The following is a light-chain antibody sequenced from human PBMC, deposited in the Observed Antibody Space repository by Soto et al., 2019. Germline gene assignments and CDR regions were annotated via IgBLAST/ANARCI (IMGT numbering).Light chain of an antibody. Sequence: EIVLTQSPGTLSSSPGERATLSCRASQSIDNRYLAWYQHKPGQAPRLLIYATSSRATGIPDRFGGSGSGTDFTLTINRLEPEDFAVYFCQAYFGSSWTFGQGTKVDIK. J-gene: IGKJ1*01. CDR1: QSIDNRY. CDR2: ATS. CDR3: QAYFGSSWT. V-gene: IGKV3-20*01.